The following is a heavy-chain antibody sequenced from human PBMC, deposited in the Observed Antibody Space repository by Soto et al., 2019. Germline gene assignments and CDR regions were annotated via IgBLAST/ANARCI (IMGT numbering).Heavy chain of an antibody. V-gene: IGHV3-30-3*01. J-gene: IGHJ4*02. Sequence: GGSLRLSCAASGFTFSSYAMHWVRQAPGKGLEWVAVISYDGSNKYYADSVKGRFTISRDNSKNTLYLQMNSLRAEDTAVYYCARAVEQRGKIDYWGQGTLVTVSS. CDR2: ISYDGSNK. CDR3: ARAVEQRGKIDY. D-gene: IGHD3-16*01. CDR1: GFTFSSYA.